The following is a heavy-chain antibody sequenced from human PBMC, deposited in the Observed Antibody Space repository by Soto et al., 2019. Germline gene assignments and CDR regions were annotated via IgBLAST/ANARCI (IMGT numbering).Heavy chain of an antibody. D-gene: IGHD1-26*01. J-gene: IGHJ4*02. V-gene: IGHV4-31*03. CDR1: GGSISSGGYY. CDR2: IYYSGST. Sequence: QVQLQESGPGLVKPSQTLSLTCTVSGGSISSGGYYWSWIRQHPGKGLEWIGYIYYSGSTYYNPSLNSRVTISVDTSKNQFSLKLSSVTAADTAVYYCARDSSGSSPTFDYWGQGTLVTVSS. CDR3: ARDSSGSSPTFDY.